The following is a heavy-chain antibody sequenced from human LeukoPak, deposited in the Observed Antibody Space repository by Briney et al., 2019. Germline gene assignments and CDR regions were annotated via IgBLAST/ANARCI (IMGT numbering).Heavy chain of an antibody. D-gene: IGHD2/OR15-2a*01. V-gene: IGHV3-7*02. CDR3: TGGSDKVLSGEYCYYMDV. CDR2: IYRDGRVQ. CDR1: GFTNHYW. Sequence: GGPLRLSCTASGFTNHYWLNWVRPSPGKGLEWVANIYRDGRVQHHVDSVEGRFTISRDSAKNSLALQKHSLRAEDTAVYYCTGGSDKVLSGEYCYYMDVWGKGTTVTVSS. J-gene: IGHJ6*03.